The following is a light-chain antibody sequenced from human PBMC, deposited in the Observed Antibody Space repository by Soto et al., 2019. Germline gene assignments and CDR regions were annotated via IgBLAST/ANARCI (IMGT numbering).Light chain of an antibody. CDR3: SSYTTSSTVV. V-gene: IGLV2-18*02. J-gene: IGLJ2*01. CDR1: SSDLGSYNR. CDR2: EVR. Sequence: SALTQPPSVSGSPGQSVTISCTGTSSDLGSYNRVAWYQQFPGTAPKLIIYEVRNRPSGVPDRFSGSKAGYTASLTISGLQAEDEADYYCSSYTTSSTVVFGGGTKLTVL.